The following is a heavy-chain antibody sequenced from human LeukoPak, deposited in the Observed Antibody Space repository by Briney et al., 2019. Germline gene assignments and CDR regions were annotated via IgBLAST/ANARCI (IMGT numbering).Heavy chain of an antibody. CDR1: GGSFSGYY. Sequence: TSETLSLTCAVYGGSFSGYYWSWIRQPPGKGLEWIGEINHSGSTNYNPSLKSRVTISVDTSKNQFSLKLSSVTAADTAVYYCARRYDYGDLKRLTRFDPWGQGTLVTVSS. J-gene: IGHJ5*02. D-gene: IGHD4-17*01. CDR2: INHSGST. V-gene: IGHV4-34*01. CDR3: ARRYDYGDLKRLTRFDP.